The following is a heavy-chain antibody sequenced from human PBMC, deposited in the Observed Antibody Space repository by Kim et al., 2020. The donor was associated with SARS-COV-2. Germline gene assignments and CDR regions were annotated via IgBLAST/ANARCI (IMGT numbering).Heavy chain of an antibody. CDR1: GGTFSSYA. D-gene: IGHD6-19*01. Sequence: SVKVSCKASGGTFSSYAISWVRQAPGQGLEWMGGIIPIFGTANYAQKFQGRVTITADESTSTAYMELSSLRSEDTAVYYCARDKAQGIAVAGTEDYYYYGMDVWGQGTTATVSS. CDR3: ARDKAQGIAVAGTEDYYYYGMDV. J-gene: IGHJ6*02. CDR2: IIPIFGTA. V-gene: IGHV1-69*13.